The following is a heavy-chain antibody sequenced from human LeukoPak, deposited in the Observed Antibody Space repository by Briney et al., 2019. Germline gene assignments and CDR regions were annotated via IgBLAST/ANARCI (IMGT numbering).Heavy chain of an antibody. Sequence: QAGRSLRLSCAASGFTFSSYGMHWVRQAPGKGLEWVAVIWYDGSNKYYADSVKGRFTISRDNSENTLYLQMNSLRAEDTAVYYCARERGYGSGSYYDYWGQGTLVTVSS. CDR3: ARERGYGSGSYYDY. V-gene: IGHV3-33*01. CDR2: IWYDGSNK. CDR1: GFTFSSYG. J-gene: IGHJ4*02. D-gene: IGHD3-10*01.